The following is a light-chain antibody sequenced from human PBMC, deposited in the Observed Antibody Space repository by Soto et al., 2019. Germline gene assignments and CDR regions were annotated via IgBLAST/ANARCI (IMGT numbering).Light chain of an antibody. Sequence: DIQVTQSPSSLSTSVGDTVTITCRASQGIRNDLDWYQQKPGKAPERLIYGAYSLQSGVPPRFSGRGSGTEFTLTISSLQPEDFATYYCLQHNGYPFTFGGGTTVQIK. CDR3: LQHNGYPFT. CDR1: QGIRND. CDR2: GAY. V-gene: IGKV1-17*01. J-gene: IGKJ4*01.